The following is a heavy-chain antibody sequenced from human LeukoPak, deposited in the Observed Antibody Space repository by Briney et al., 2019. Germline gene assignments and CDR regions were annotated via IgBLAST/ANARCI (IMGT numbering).Heavy chain of an antibody. Sequence: GGSLRLSCAASGFTFSSSNMRWVRQAPGKGLEWASFISGTSTAIIYADSVKGRFTISRDIGRKSLYLQMNSLSAEDTAVYYCARGGGRAYSDSFDIWGQGTVVTVSS. CDR2: ISGTSTAI. CDR1: GFTFSSSN. D-gene: IGHD2-15*01. CDR3: ARGGGRAYSDSFDI. V-gene: IGHV3-48*01. J-gene: IGHJ3*02.